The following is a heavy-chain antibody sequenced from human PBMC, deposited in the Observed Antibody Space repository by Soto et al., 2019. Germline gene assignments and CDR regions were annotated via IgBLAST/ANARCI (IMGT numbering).Heavy chain of an antibody. CDR2: IYYSGST. D-gene: IGHD3-3*01. Sequence: SETLSLTCTVSGGSISSSSYYWGWIRQPPGKGLEWIGSIYYSGSTYYNPSLKSRVTISVDTSKNQFSLKLSSVTAADTAVYYCARTGRFLEWIPPHFVDYWGQGTLVTVPQ. CDR1: GGSISSSSYY. V-gene: IGHV4-39*01. J-gene: IGHJ4*02. CDR3: ARTGRFLEWIPPHFVDY.